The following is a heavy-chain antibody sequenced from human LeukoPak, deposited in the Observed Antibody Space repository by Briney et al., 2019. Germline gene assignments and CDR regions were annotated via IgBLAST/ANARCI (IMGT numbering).Heavy chain of an antibody. J-gene: IGHJ4*02. CDR3: ARGTYDYVWGSYLPAYYFDY. CDR1: GYSISSGYY. V-gene: IGHV4-38-2*02. Sequence: SETLSLTCTVSGYSISSGYYWGWIRQPPGKGLEWIGSIYHSGSTNYNPSLKSRVTISVDTSKNQFSLKLSSVTAADTAVYYCARGTYDYVWGSYLPAYYFDYWGQGTLVTVSS. D-gene: IGHD3-16*02. CDR2: IYHSGST.